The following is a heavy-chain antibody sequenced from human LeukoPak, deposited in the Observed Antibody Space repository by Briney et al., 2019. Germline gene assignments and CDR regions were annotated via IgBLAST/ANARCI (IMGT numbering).Heavy chain of an antibody. Sequence: GGSLRLSCAASGFTFSDYYMSWIRQAPGKGLEWVSYISGSSSAINYADSVKGRFTISRDNAKNSLYLQMNSLRDEDTAVYHCARDYAYYFDYWGQGILVTVSS. D-gene: IGHD3-16*01. CDR2: ISGSSSAI. CDR3: ARDYAYYFDY. V-gene: IGHV3-11*06. J-gene: IGHJ4*02. CDR1: GFTFSDYY.